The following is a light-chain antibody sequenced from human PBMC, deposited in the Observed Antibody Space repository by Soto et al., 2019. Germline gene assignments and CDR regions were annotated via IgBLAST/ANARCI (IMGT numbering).Light chain of an antibody. V-gene: IGKV1-27*01. J-gene: IGKJ4*01. CDR3: QKYNSAPLT. CDR1: QGIAPY. Sequence: DVQMTQSPSSLSAFVGDRVTITCRASQGIAPYLAWFQQKPGKVPKLLIYATSTLQSGGPSRFSGSGSGTDLTLTINSLQPEDVGTYYCQKYNSAPLTFGGGTKV. CDR2: ATS.